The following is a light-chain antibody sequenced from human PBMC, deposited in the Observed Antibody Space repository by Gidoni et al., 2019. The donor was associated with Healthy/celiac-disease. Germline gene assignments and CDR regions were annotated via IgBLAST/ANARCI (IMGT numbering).Light chain of an antibody. V-gene: IGKV3-11*01. CDR3: QQRSNWPT. CDR1: QSVSSY. J-gene: IGKJ4*01. CDR2: DAS. Sequence: EIVLTQSPATLSSSPGERANLSCRASQSVSSYLAWYQQKPGQAPRLLIYDASNRATGIPARFSGSGSGTDFTLTISSLEPEDFAVYYCQQRSNWPTFGGGTKVEIK.